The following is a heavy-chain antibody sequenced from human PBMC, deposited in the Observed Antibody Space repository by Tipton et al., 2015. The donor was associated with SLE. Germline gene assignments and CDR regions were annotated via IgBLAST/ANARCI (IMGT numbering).Heavy chain of an antibody. D-gene: IGHD3-3*01. CDR1: GGSISSGDYY. CDR2: IYYSGST. V-gene: IGHV4-30-4*01. CDR3: ARHPHYDFWSGPFDY. J-gene: IGHJ4*02. Sequence: TLSLTCTVSGGSISSGDYYWSWIRQPPGKGLEWIGYIYYSGSTYYNPSLKSRATISVDTSKNQFPLKLSSVTAADTAVYYCARHPHYDFWSGPFDYWGQGTLVTVSS.